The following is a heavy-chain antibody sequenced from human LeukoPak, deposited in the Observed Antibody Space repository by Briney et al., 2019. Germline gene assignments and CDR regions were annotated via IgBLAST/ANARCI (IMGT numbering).Heavy chain of an antibody. V-gene: IGHV3-21*01. CDR2: ISTGSSYL. D-gene: IGHD3-10*01. CDR3: ARDRASQLFDY. Sequence: PGGSLRLSCAASGFTFSSYSMNWVRQAPGKGLEWVSSISTGSSYLHYADSVKGRFTISRDNTKNSLYLQMNSLRAEDTAVYYCARDRASQLFDYWGQGTLVTVSS. J-gene: IGHJ4*02. CDR1: GFTFSSYS.